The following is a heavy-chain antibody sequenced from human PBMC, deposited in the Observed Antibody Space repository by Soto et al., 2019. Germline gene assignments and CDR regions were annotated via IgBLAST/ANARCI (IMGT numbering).Heavy chain of an antibody. CDR2: VSGSGGST. J-gene: IGHJ4*02. Sequence: GGSLRLSCAASGFTFSSYAMSWVRQAPGKGLEWVSAVSGSGGSTYYADSVKGRFTISRDNSKNTLYLQMNSLRAEDTAVYYCAKGRAKNSSSGQYFDYWGQGTLVTVSS. D-gene: IGHD6-6*01. CDR3: AKGRAKNSSSGQYFDY. V-gene: IGHV3-23*01. CDR1: GFTFSSYA.